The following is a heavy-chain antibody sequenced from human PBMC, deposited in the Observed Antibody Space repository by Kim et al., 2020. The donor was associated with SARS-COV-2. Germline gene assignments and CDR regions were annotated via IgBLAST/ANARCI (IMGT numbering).Heavy chain of an antibody. CDR3: VRDLDWILYAY. Sequence: TIYANSVRGRFTISRDNAKNTLYLQMNRLRAEDTAVYYGVRDLDWILYAYWGLGTLVTVSS. J-gene: IGHJ4*02. V-gene: IGHV3-74*01. D-gene: IGHD3-3*01. CDR2: T.